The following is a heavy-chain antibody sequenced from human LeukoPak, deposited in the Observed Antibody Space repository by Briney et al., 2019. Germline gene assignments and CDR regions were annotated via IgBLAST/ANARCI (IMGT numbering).Heavy chain of an antibody. CDR3: ARLVTAATGNCFDP. CDR1: GGSFSGYY. D-gene: IGHD1-7*01. J-gene: IGHJ5*02. Sequence: PSETLSLTCAVYGGSFSGYYWAWIRQPPGKGLEWIGSIHKSGNTYYTASLKSRVTISVDTSKNRFSLKLTSATATDTAVYYCARLVTAATGNCFDPWGQGTLVTVSS. V-gene: IGHV4-34*01. CDR2: IHKSGNT.